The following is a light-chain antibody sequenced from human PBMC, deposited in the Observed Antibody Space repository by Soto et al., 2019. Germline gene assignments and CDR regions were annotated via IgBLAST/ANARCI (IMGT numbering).Light chain of an antibody. J-gene: IGKJ5*01. V-gene: IGKV3-11*01. CDR3: QQRNNWPIT. Sequence: EIVMTQSPAPLSVSPGERATLSCRASQSVSIKLAWYQQRPGQAPRLLIYDTSNRATGIPVRFSGSRSGTDFTLTISSLEPEDFALYYCQQRNNWPITFGQGTRLEIK. CDR1: QSVSIK. CDR2: DTS.